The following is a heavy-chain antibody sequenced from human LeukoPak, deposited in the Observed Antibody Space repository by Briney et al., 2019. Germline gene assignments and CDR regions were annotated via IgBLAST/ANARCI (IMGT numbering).Heavy chain of an antibody. CDR2: IYYSGST. V-gene: IGHV4-59*01. D-gene: IGHD3-22*01. Sequence: SETLSLTCSVSGGSIRSYYWSWIRQPPGKGMEWIGYIYYSGSTNYNPSLKSRVTISVDTSKNQFSLKLSSVTAADTAVYYCARGRGYYYDSSGYYGGPYFDYWGQGTLVTVSS. CDR3: ARGRGYYYDSSGYYGGPYFDY. CDR1: GGSIRSYY. J-gene: IGHJ4*02.